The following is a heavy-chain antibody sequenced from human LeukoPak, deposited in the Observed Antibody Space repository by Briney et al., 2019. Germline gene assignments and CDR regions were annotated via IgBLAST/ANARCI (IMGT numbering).Heavy chain of an antibody. D-gene: IGHD3-22*01. J-gene: IGHJ6*03. V-gene: IGHV4-39*07. CDR1: GGSISSGSYY. CDR3: ARVGRDSSGWGIYYYYYYYMDV. Sequence: PSETLSLTCTVSGGSISSGSYYWSWIRQPPGKGLEWIGEINHRGSTNYNPSLKSRVTISVDTSKNQFSLKLSSVTAADTAVYYCARVGRDSSGWGIYYYYYYYMDVWGKGTTVTISS. CDR2: INHRGST.